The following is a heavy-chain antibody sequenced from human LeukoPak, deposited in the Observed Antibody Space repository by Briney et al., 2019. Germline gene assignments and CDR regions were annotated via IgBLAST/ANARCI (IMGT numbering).Heavy chain of an antibody. CDR1: GGSISSGANY. D-gene: IGHD6-19*01. CDR2: ISHSESA. V-gene: IGHV4-30-2*01. Sequence: PSETLSLTCTVSGGSISSGANYWSWIRQPPGRGLEWIGYISHSESAYYSPSLESRITISVDRSKNQFSLKLSSVTAADTAVYYCARPGIAVAGNYYYYGMDVWGQGTTVTVSS. CDR3: ARPGIAVAGNYYYYGMDV. J-gene: IGHJ6*02.